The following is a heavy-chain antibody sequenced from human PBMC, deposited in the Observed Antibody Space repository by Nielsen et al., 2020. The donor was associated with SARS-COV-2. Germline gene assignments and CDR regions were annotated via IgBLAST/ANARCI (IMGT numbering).Heavy chain of an antibody. V-gene: IGHV3-13*04. J-gene: IGHJ4*02. Sequence: GESLKISCAASGFTFSSYDMHWVRQAPGKGLEWVSAIGTAGDTYYADSVKGRFTISRDNSKNTLYLQMNSLRAEDTAVYYCAKALEQWLVDFSFDYWGQGTLVTVSS. CDR2: IGTAGDT. D-gene: IGHD6-19*01. CDR3: AKALEQWLVDFSFDY. CDR1: GFTFSSYD.